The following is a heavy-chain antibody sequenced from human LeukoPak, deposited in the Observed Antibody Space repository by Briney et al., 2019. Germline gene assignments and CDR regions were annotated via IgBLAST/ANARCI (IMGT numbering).Heavy chain of an antibody. Sequence: PGEPLRLSCAASGFTFSSYWMSWVRQAPGKGLEWVANIKQDGSEKYYVDSVKGRFTISRDNAKNSLYLQMNSLRAEDTAVYYCARAPPPCSGGSCYSGRYYYYYYYMDVWGKGTTVTVSS. J-gene: IGHJ6*03. V-gene: IGHV3-7*01. CDR2: IKQDGSEK. CDR1: GFTFSSYW. CDR3: ARAPPPCSGGSCYSGRYYYYYYYMDV. D-gene: IGHD2-15*01.